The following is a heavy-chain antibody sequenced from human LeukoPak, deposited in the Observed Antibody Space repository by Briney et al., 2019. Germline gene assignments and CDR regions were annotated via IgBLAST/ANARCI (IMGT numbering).Heavy chain of an antibody. D-gene: IGHD6-13*01. CDR1: GYTFTGYY. CDR2: INPDSGVS. CDR3: ARGAATGQTRDY. V-gene: IGHV1-2*06. Sequence: ASVKVSCKASGYTFTGYYVHWVRQAPGQGLEWMGRINPDSGVSNYAQKFQGRVTLTRDTSISAAHMELSSLTSDDTAVYYCARGAATGQTRDYWGQGTLVTVSS. J-gene: IGHJ4*02.